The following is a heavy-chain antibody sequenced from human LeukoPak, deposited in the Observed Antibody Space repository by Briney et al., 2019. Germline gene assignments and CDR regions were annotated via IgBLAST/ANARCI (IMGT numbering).Heavy chain of an antibody. Sequence: SETLSLTCTVSGGSISSGSYYWSWIRQPAGKGLEWIGGIYYSGSTYFNPSLKSRVTLSVDTSKNQFSLKLNSVTAADTAVYYCARDRKYFDYWGQGILVTVSS. V-gene: IGHV4-39*07. J-gene: IGHJ4*02. CDR3: ARDRKYFDY. CDR2: IYYSGST. CDR1: GGSISSGSYY. D-gene: IGHD1-14*01.